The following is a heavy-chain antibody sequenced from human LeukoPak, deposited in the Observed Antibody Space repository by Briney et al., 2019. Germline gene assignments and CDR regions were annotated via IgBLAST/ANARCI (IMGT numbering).Heavy chain of an antibody. J-gene: IGHJ4*02. CDR2: ISGSGGST. D-gene: IGHD4-17*01. CDR3: AKGGLRASNDY. CDR1: GFPFSSYA. Sequence: GGSLRLSCAASGFPFSSYAMSWVRKAPGKGLEWVSAISGSGGSTYYADSVKGRFTISRDNSKNTLYLQMNSLRAEDTAVYYCAKGGLRASNDYWGQGTLVTVSS. V-gene: IGHV3-23*01.